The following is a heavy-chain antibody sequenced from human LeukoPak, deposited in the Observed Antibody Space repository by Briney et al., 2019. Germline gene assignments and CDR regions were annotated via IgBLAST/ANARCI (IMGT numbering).Heavy chain of an antibody. CDR1: GLFFDNAW. V-gene: IGHV3-15*01. CDR3: TTGPGNSGY. J-gene: IGHJ4*02. CDR2: IKSKNVGETT. D-gene: IGHD4-23*01. Sequence: GGSLRLSCVVSGLFFDNAWMSWVRQAPGKGLEWVGRIKSKNVGETTEYAAPVQGRFTISRDDSRNTVYLQMSSLKTEDTGVYYCTTGPGNSGYWGQGTLVTVSS.